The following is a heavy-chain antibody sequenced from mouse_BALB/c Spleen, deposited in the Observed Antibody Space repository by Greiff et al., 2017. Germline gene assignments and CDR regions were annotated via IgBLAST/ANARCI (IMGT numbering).Heavy chain of an antibody. Sequence: QVQLKESGPELVKPGASVKMSCKASGYTFTSYYIHWVKQRPGQGLEWIGWIYPGDGSTKYNEKFKGKTTLTADKSSSTAYMLLSSLTSEDSAIYFCARGRLRDWFAYWGQGTLVTVSA. J-gene: IGHJ3*01. V-gene: IGHV1S56*01. D-gene: IGHD2-4*01. CDR2: IYPGDGST. CDR3: ARGRLRDWFAY. CDR1: GYTFTSYY.